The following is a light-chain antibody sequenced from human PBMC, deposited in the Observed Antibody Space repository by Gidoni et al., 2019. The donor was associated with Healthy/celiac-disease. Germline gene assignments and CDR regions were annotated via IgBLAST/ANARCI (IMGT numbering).Light chain of an antibody. V-gene: IGKV3-15*01. Sequence: DTALTLSLAPLSVSPGERATHSCSASQSASSNLAWYQQKPDQAPRLLSYGASTRATGSPARFSGSGSGTEFTLTISSLQSEDFAVYYCQQYNNGPPLTFGGGTKVEIK. CDR3: QQYNNGPPLT. CDR2: GAS. J-gene: IGKJ4*01. CDR1: QSASSN.